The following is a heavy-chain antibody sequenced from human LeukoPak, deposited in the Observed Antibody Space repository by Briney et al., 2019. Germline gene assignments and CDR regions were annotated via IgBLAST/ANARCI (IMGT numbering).Heavy chain of an antibody. D-gene: IGHD1-1*01. CDR3: ARQTGTSGYYYYGMDV. J-gene: IGHJ6*02. Sequence: ASVKVSCKASGYTFTGYYIHWVRQAPGQGLAWMEWINPNSGGTNYAQKFQGRVTMTRDTSISTAYMELSRLRSDDTAVYYCARQTGTSGYYYYGMDVWGQGTTVTVSS. V-gene: IGHV1-2*02. CDR2: INPNSGGT. CDR1: GYTFTGYY.